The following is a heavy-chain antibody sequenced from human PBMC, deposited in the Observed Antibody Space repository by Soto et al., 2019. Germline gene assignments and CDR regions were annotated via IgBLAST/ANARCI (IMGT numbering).Heavy chain of an antibody. J-gene: IGHJ3*02. CDR2: IYYSGST. V-gene: IGHV4-39*02. Sequence: PSETLSLTCTVSGGSISSSSYYWGWIRQPPGEGLEWIGSIYYSGSTYYNPSLKSRVTISVDTSKNQFSLKLSSVTAADTAVYYCAREGYCSSTSCYDYIPDAFDIWGQGTMVTVS. D-gene: IGHD2-2*01. CDR3: AREGYCSSTSCYDYIPDAFDI. CDR1: GGSISSSSYY.